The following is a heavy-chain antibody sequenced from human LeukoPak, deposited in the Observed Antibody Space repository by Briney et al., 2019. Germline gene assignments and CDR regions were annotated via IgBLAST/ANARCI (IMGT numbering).Heavy chain of an antibody. CDR2: IYTSGST. Sequence: SETLSLTCSVSGASISSSSHYWSWIRQPAGKGLEWIGRIYTSGSTNYNPSLKSRVTIAVDTSKNQFSLKLSSVTAADTAVYYCARDRGQWLVAWYFDLWGRGTLVTVSS. V-gene: IGHV4-61*02. D-gene: IGHD6-19*01. J-gene: IGHJ2*01. CDR3: ARDRGQWLVAWYFDL. CDR1: GASISSSSHY.